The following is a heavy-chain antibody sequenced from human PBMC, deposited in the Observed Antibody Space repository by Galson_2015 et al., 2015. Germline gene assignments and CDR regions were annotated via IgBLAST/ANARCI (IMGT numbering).Heavy chain of an antibody. J-gene: IGHJ4*02. CDR2: INGGNGNT. Sequence: SVKVSCKASGYTFTSTFSNYALHWARQAPGQTLEWMGWINGGNGNTKYSQKFQGRVTITKDTYASTAYMELTSLRSEDTALYYCARDGLGRSFDYWGQGTLVTVSS. CDR3: ARDGLGRSFDY. CDR1: GYTFTSTFSNYA. D-gene: IGHD1-26*01. V-gene: IGHV1-3*01.